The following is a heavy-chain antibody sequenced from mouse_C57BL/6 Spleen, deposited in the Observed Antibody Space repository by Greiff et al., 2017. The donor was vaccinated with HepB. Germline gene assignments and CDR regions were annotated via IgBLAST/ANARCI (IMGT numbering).Heavy chain of an antibody. CDR2: INPGSGGT. CDR3: ARSITTVVEGSFAY. Sequence: VQLQQSGAELVRPGTSVKVSCKASGYAFTNYLIEWVKQRPGQGLEWIGVINPGSGGTNYNEKFKGKATLTADKSSSTAYMQLSSLTSEDSAVYFCARSITTVVEGSFAYWGQGTLVTVSA. CDR1: GYAFTNYL. J-gene: IGHJ3*01. D-gene: IGHD1-1*01. V-gene: IGHV1-54*01.